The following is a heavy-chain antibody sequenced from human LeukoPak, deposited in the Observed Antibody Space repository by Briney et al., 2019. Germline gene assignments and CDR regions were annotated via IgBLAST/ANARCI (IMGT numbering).Heavy chain of an antibody. J-gene: IGHJ4*02. V-gene: IGHV3-30*18. CDR3: AKERRYFDGRGSYYLDY. CDR1: GFTFSSYG. D-gene: IGHD3-22*01. CDR2: MSDDGDDK. Sequence: GGSLRLSCAASGFTFSSYGMHWVRQAPGKGLEWVAVMSDDGDDKYYADSVKGRFTISGDNSKNTLYLQMNSLRPEDTAVYYCAKERRYFDGRGSYYLDYWGQGTLVTVSS.